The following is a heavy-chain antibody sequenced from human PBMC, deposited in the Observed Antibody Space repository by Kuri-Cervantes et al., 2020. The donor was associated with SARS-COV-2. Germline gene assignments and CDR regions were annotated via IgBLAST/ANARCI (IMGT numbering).Heavy chain of an antibody. V-gene: IGHV4-34*01. CDR3: ARGRVVPAALDY. CDR1: GGSFSGYY. CDR2: INHSGST. J-gene: IGHJ4*02. Sequence: ESLKISCAVYGGSFSGYYWSWIRQPPGKGLEWIGEINHSGSTNYNPSLRSRVTISVDTFKNQFSLKLSSVTAADTSVYYCARGRVVPAALDYWGQGTLVTVSS. D-gene: IGHD2-2*01.